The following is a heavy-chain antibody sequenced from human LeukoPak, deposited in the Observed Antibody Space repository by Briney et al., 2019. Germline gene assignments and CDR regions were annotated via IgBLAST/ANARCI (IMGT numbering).Heavy chain of an antibody. CDR1: GFTVSSNY. V-gene: IGHV3-66*01. CDR2: IYSAGNT. CDR3: ARAHDRGYYYGFDY. Sequence: GGSLRLSCAASGFTVSSNYMSWVRQAPGKGLEWVSVIYSAGNTYYADSVQGRFTMSRENPESTLYLQMNSLRAEDTAVYYCARAHDRGYYYGFDYWGQGTLVTVSS. D-gene: IGHD3-22*01. J-gene: IGHJ4*02.